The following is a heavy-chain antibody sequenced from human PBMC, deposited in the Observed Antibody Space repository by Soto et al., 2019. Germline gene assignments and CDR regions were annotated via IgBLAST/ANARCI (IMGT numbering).Heavy chain of an antibody. CDR3: ARELSLSAYVKWYYDMDV. Sequence: ASVKVSCKASGYTFTGYYIYWVRQAPGEGLEWMAWINPNTGGTNYAQRFQGRVTLTRDTSISTAYMELSGLRSDDTAVYYCARELSLSAYVKWYYDMDVWGQGTTVTVS. CDR2: INPNTGGT. CDR1: GYTFTGYY. J-gene: IGHJ6*02. D-gene: IGHD1-26*01. V-gene: IGHV1-2*02.